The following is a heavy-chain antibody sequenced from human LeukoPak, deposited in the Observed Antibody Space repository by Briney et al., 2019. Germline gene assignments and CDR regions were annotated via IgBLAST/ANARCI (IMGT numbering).Heavy chain of an antibody. CDR3: ARDVAFDT. V-gene: IGHV3-30-3*01. J-gene: IGHJ3*02. CDR2: ISYDGSNK. Sequence: GGSLRLSCEAFGFTFSSYAMHWVRQAPGKGLEWVAVISYDGSNKYYADSVKGRFTISRDNSKNTLYLQMNSLRAEDTAVYYCARDVAFDTWGQGTMVTVSS. CDR1: GFTFSSYA.